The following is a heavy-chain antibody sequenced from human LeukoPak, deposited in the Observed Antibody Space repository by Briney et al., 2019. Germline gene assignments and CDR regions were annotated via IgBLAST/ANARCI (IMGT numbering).Heavy chain of an antibody. CDR1: GFTFSSDA. CDR3: ATDLLAYYDSSGYYWGRRPFDY. J-gene: IGHJ4*02. D-gene: IGHD3-22*01. Sequence: PGGSLRLSCSASGFTFSSDAMSWVRQAPGKGLGWVSAISGSGGSTYYADSVSGRFTISRDNSKNTLYLQMNSLSAEVTAVYSCATDLLAYYDSSGYYWGRRPFDYWGQGTLVTVSS. V-gene: IGHV3-23*01. CDR2: ISGSGGST.